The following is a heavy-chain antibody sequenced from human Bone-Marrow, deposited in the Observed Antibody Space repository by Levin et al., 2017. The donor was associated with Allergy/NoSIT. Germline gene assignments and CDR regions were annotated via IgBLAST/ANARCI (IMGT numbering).Heavy chain of an antibody. Sequence: SGPTLVKPTQTLTLTCTFSGFSLSTSGVGVGWIRQPPGKALEWLALIYWDDDKRYSPSLKSRLTITKDTSKNQVVLTMTNMDPVDTATYYCAHIANYSSSWYGVSWFDPWGQGTLVTVSS. D-gene: IGHD6-13*01. CDR2: IYWDDDK. V-gene: IGHV2-5*02. J-gene: IGHJ5*02. CDR3: AHIANYSSSWYGVSWFDP. CDR1: GFSLSTSGVG.